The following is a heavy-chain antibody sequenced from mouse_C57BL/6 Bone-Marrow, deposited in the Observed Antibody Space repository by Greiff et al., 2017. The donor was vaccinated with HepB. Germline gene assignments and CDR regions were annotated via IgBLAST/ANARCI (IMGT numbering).Heavy chain of an antibody. CDR1: GYTFTSYW. D-gene: IGHD1-1*01. Sequence: QVQLQQPGAELVKPGASVKLSCKASGYTFTSYWMHWVKQRPGRGLEWSGRIDPNSGGTKYNEKFKSKATLTVDKPSSTSYMQLSSLTSEDSAVYYLAREVYYYGSSPFAYWGQGTLVTVSA. V-gene: IGHV1-72*01. CDR3: AREVYYYGSSPFAY. J-gene: IGHJ3*01. CDR2: IDPNSGGT.